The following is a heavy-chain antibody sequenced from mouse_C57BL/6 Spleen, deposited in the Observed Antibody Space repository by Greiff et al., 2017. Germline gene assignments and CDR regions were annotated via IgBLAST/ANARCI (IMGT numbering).Heavy chain of an antibody. CDR1: GYTFTDHT. CDR2: IYPRDGSP. CDR3: ASSYYSNSFFAY. D-gene: IGHD2-5*01. Sequence: VQLQQSDAELVKPGASVKISCKVSGYTFTDHTIHWMKQRPEQGLEWIGYIYPRDGSPTYNEKVKGKATLTADKSSSTAYMQLNSLTSEDSAVYFCASSYYSNSFFAYWGQGTLVTVSA. J-gene: IGHJ3*01. V-gene: IGHV1-78*01.